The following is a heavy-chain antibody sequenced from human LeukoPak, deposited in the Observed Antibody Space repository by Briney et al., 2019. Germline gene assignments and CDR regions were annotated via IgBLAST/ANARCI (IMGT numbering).Heavy chain of an antibody. CDR3: ARYRIAAADAFDT. V-gene: IGHV4-34*01. D-gene: IGHD6-13*01. Sequence: SETLSLTCAVYGGSFSGYYWSWIRQPPGKVLEWIGEINHSGSTNYNPSLKSRVTISVDTSKNQFSLKLSSVTAADTAVYYCARYRIAAADAFDTWGQGTMVTVSS. CDR1: GGSFSGYY. J-gene: IGHJ3*02. CDR2: INHSGST.